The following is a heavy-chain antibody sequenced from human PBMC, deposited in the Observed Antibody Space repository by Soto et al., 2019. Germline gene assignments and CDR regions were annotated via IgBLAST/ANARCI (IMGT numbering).Heavy chain of an antibody. V-gene: IGHV1-3*01. CDR3: EGANYYYYYMGV. Sequence: QVQLVQSGAEVKKPGASVKVSCKASGYTFTSYAMHWVRQAPGQRLEWMGWINAGNGNTKYSQKFQGRVPINRDTSACTAYMELSSLRSEDTAVYYCEGANYYYYYMGVWGKGTTFTVAS. J-gene: IGHJ6*03. CDR2: INAGNGNT. CDR1: GYTFTSYA.